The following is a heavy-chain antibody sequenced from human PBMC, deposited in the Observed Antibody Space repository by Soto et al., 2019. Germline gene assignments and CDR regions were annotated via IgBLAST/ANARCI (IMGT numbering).Heavy chain of an antibody. CDR2: MNPNSGNT. J-gene: IGHJ6*02. D-gene: IGHD6-6*01. CDR3: ASSSLDYFYYYCMDL. V-gene: IGHV1-8*01. CDR1: GYTFTSYE. Sequence: ASVKVSCQASGYTFTSYEINWVWQGTGQGLEWMGWMNPNSGNTGYAQKFQGRVTMTRNTSISTAYMELSSLRSEDTAVYYCASSSLDYFYYYCMDLWVQGTTVTVSS.